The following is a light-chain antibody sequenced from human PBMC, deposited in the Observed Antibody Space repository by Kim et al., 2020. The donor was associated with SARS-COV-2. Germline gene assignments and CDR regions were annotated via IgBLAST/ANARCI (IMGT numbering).Light chain of an antibody. Sequence: QPASISCKSSQSLLHSDGKISLYWYLQKPGQPPQLLIYEVSKRFSGVPERFSGSGSGTDFTLKISRVEAGDVGLYYCMQGLQRLYSFGQGTKLEI. J-gene: IGKJ2*03. CDR3: MQGLQRLYS. V-gene: IGKV2D-29*01. CDR2: EVS. CDR1: QSLLHSDGKIS.